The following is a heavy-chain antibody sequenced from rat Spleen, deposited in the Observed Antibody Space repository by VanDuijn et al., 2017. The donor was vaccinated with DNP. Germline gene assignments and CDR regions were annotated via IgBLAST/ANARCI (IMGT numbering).Heavy chain of an antibody. CDR1: GFTFSNYD. CDR3: ARRYNY. D-gene: IGHD1-5*01. Sequence: EVQLVESGGGLVQPGRSLKLSCAASGFTFSNYDMAWVRPAPTKGLEWVASISTSGGSTYYRDSVKGRFTVSRDNAKSTLYLQMDSLRSEDTATYYCARRYNYWGQGVMVTVSS. V-gene: IGHV5-25*01. CDR2: ISTSGGST. J-gene: IGHJ2*01.